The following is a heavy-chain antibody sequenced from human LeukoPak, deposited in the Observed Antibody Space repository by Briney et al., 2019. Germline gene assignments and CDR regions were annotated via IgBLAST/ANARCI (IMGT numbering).Heavy chain of an antibody. J-gene: IGHJ2*01. Sequence: ASVKVSCKTSGYTFTGYNLNWVRQAPGQGLEWMGWINPNSGDTDYEQKFQGRVTMTRDTSISTAFFELSRLTSGDTAVYYCARDYYGHGSGLFDFWGRGTLLTVSS. CDR1: GYTFTGYN. V-gene: IGHV1-2*02. CDR3: ARDYYGHGSGLFDF. D-gene: IGHD4-17*01. CDR2: INPNSGDT.